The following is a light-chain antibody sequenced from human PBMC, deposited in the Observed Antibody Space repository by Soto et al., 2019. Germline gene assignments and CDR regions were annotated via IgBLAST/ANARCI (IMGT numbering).Light chain of an antibody. CDR3: LQLNRYPRS. Sequence: DIQLTQSPSFLSASVGDRVTITCRASQCISTYLAWYQQKPGKAPKLLIYAASTLQSGVPSRFSGSGSGTEFPLTMSSLQPEDFATCYCLQLNRYPRSFGQGTRLEIK. CDR1: QCISTY. J-gene: IGKJ2*01. CDR2: AAS. V-gene: IGKV1-9*01.